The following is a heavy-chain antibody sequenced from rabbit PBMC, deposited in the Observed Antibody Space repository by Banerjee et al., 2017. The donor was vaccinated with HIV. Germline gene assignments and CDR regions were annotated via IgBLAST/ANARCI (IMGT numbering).Heavy chain of an antibody. Sequence: QSLEESGGDLVKPGASLTLTCTASGLSLSSSDYMCWVRQAPGKGLEWIGCISTGSGGSTYYASWAKGRFTISKTSSTTVTLQMTSLTAADTATYFCARNVYGSYYNSLWGPGTLVTVS. V-gene: IGHV1S40*01. CDR1: GLSLSSSDY. D-gene: IGHD8-1*01. J-gene: IGHJ4*01. CDR2: ISTGSGGST. CDR3: ARNVYGSYYNSL.